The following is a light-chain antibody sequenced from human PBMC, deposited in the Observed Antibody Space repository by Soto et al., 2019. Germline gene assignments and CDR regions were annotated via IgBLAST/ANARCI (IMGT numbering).Light chain of an antibody. J-gene: IGKJ4*01. CDR1: QGISNS. CDR3: QKYDSAPLT. CDR2: AAS. Sequence: DIQMTQSPSSLSASVGDRVTITCRASQGISNSLAWYQQKPGKVPKLLISAASTLHSGVPSRFSGSGSGTEFTLTISSLQPEDVATYYCQKYDSAPLTFGGGTNVEIK. V-gene: IGKV1-27*01.